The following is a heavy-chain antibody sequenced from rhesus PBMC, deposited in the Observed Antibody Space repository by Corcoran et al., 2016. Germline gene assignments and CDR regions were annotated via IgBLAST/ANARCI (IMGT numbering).Heavy chain of an antibody. V-gene: IGHV4-173*01. D-gene: IGHD2-21*01. J-gene: IGHJ4*01. Sequence: QLQLQESGPGLVKPSETLSLTCAVSGGSISSHFWSWIRQPPGKGLEWIGRISGSGGTTDYTPALKGRVSLSPDTSKNQFSLKLTSVTAADTAVYFCARGLEYCTISGCYHFDYWGQGVLVTVSS. CDR1: GGSISSHF. CDR3: ARGLEYCTISGCYHFDY. CDR2: ISGSGGTT.